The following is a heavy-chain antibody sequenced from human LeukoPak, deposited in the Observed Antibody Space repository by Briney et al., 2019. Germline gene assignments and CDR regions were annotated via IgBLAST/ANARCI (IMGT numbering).Heavy chain of an antibody. Sequence: PLGSLRLSCAASGFTFSSYAMSWVRQAPGKGLEWVSAISGSGGSTYYADSVKGRFTISRDNSKNTLYLQMNSLRAEDTAVYYCAKSRASSWYSDYWGQGTLVTAPS. J-gene: IGHJ4*02. CDR3: AKSRASSWYSDY. D-gene: IGHD2-2*01. V-gene: IGHV3-23*01. CDR1: GFTFSSYA. CDR2: ISGSGGST.